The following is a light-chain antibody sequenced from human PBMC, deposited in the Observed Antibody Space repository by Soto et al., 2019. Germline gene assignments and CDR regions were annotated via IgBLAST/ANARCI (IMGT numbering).Light chain of an antibody. J-gene: IGLJ1*01. CDR2: EVS. Sequence: QSALTQPASVSGSPGQSITISCTGTSSDVGSYNLVSWYQQHPGKAPKLMIYEVSKRPSGVSNRFSVSKSGNTASLTISGLKTEDKAEYCCCSYAGSSSYVFGTGTKVTVL. V-gene: IGLV2-23*02. CDR1: SSDVGSYNL. CDR3: CSYAGSSSYV.